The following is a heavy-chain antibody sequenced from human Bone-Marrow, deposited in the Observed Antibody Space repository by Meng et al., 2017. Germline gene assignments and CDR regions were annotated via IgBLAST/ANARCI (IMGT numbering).Heavy chain of an antibody. D-gene: IGHD2-2*01. CDR3: TRDGYLDCSRTNCFDY. CDR1: GYTLTNYA. V-gene: IGHV7-4-1*02. CDR2: IDTKTGNP. J-gene: IGHJ4*02. Sequence: QVQLVQSGSELRKPGASVKVSCKASGYTLTNYAINWLRQAPGQGLEWMGWIDTKTGNPTHAQGFRGRLVFSLDTSVSTTYLEISGLKADDTAVYYCTRDGYLDCSRTNCFDYWGQGTLVTVSS.